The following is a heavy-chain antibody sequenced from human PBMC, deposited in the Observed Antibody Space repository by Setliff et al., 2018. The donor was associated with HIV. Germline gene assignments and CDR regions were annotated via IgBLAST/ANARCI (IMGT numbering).Heavy chain of an antibody. CDR1: GGTFSTYT. D-gene: IGHD2-21*02. Sequence: ASVKVSCKASGGTFSTYTISWVRQAPGQGLEWMGIVNPSGGSTSYQQIFQGRVTMTRDTSTSTAYMELSSLRSEDTAVYYCARDIGLSNWGQGTLVTVSS. V-gene: IGHV1-46*01. CDR2: VNPSGGST. J-gene: IGHJ4*02. CDR3: ARDIGLSN.